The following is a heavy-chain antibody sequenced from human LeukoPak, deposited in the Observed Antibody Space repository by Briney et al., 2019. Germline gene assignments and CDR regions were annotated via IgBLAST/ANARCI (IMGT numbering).Heavy chain of an antibody. CDR1: GYSFISYQ. Sequence: ASVTVSCKASGYSFISYQMHWVRQAPGQGLEWMGIINPTGGSTSHAQKFQGRVTMTRDTCTSTVYMELSSLRAEDTAVYYCARKGSSSCFDYWGQGTLVTVSS. CDR3: ARKGSSSCFDY. V-gene: IGHV1-46*01. D-gene: IGHD6-6*01. CDR2: INPTGGST. J-gene: IGHJ4*02.